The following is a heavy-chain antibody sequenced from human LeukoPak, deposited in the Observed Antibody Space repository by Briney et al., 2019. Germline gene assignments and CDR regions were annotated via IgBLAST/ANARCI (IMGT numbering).Heavy chain of an antibody. D-gene: IGHD6-6*01. CDR2: ISYDGSNK. CDR3: ARVGSSSATY. J-gene: IGHJ4*02. V-gene: IGHV3-30-3*01. Sequence: GGSLRLSCAASGFTFSSYAMHWVRQAPGKGLEWVAVISYDGSNKYYADSVKGRFTISRDNSKNTLYLQMNSLRAEDTAVYYCARVGSSSATYWGQGTLVTVSS. CDR1: GFTFSSYA.